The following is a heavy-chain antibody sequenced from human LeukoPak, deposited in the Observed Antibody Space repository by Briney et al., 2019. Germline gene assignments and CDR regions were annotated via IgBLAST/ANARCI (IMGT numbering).Heavy chain of an antibody. CDR1: GLTFSRYI. D-gene: IGHD3-16*01. J-gene: IGHJ5*02. CDR2: ISISSSYI. CDR3: ARDRLASRGFDP. V-gene: IGHV3-21*01. Sequence: GGSLRLSCAASGLTFSRYIMQWVRQAPGRGLAWVSSISISSSYIYYADSVKGRFTISRDNAKNSLYLQMNSLRAEDTAVYYCARDRLASRGFDPWGQGTLVTVSS.